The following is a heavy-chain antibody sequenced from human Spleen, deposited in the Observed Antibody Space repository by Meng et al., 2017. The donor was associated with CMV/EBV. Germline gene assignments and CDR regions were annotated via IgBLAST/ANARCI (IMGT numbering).Heavy chain of an antibody. D-gene: IGHD2-2*01. J-gene: IGHJ5*02. V-gene: IGHV1-8*01. Sequence: KASGYTFTSYDINWVRQATGQGLEWMGWMNPNSGNTGYAQKFQGRATMTRNTSISTAYMELSSLRSEDTAVYYCARLVPAVRAVWFDPWGQGTLVTVSS. CDR3: ARLVPAVRAVWFDP. CDR1: GYTFTSYD. CDR2: MNPNSGNT.